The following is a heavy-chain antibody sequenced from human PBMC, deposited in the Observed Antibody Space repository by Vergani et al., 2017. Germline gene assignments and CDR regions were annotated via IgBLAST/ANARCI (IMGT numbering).Heavy chain of an antibody. D-gene: IGHD2-2*02. CDR2: IYYSGST. J-gene: IGHJ6*03. CDR3: ARASRLDCSSTSCYTPYYYYYMDV. CDR1: GGSMSSYY. Sequence: QVQLQESGPGLVKPSETLFLTCTVSGGSMSSYYWSWIRQPPGKRLEWIGSIYYSGSTNYNPSLKSRVTISVDTSKNQFSLKLSSVTAADTAVYYCARASRLDCSSTSCYTPYYYYYMDVWGKGP. V-gene: IGHV4-59*01.